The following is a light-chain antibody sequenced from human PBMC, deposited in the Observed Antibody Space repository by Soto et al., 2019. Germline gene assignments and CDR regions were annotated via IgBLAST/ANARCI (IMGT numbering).Light chain of an antibody. CDR1: QDITNF. V-gene: IGKV1-33*01. CDR2: DAS. J-gene: IGKJ2*03. Sequence: DIQMTQSPSSLSASVGDRVTITCQASQDITNFLTWYQQKPWKAPKLLVYDASSLQTGFPSRFSRSGSGTDFSFTISSLQPEDIATYYCHQFCDVPYSLGQGTK. CDR3: HQFCDVPYS.